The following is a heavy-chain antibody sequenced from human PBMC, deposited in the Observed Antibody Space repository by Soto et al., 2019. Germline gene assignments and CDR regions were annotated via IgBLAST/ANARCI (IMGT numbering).Heavy chain of an antibody. CDR3: ARDGYYYDSSGYSWYFDL. CDR2: IIPIFGTA. CDR1: GGTFSSYA. Sequence: QVQLVQSGAEVKKPGSSVKVSCKASGGTFSSYAISWVRQAPGQGLEWMGGIIPIFGTANYAQKFQGRVTITADESTSTAYMELSSVRCEDTAVYYCARDGYYYDSSGYSWYFDLWGRGTLVTVSS. D-gene: IGHD3-22*01. J-gene: IGHJ2*01. V-gene: IGHV1-69*12.